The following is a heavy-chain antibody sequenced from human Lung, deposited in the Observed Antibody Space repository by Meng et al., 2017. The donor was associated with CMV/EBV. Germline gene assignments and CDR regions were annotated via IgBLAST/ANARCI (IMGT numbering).Heavy chain of an antibody. CDR1: GFTFSSYA. CDR3: AKASRGGWGGWFDP. J-gene: IGHJ5*02. CDR2: ISASGDST. Sequence: GEXXKISCAASGFTFSSYAMTWVRQAPGKGLEWVSQISASGDSTYYADSVKGRFTISRDNSKNTLYLQMNSLRAADTAIYYCAKASRGGWGGWFDPWGQGTXV. V-gene: IGHV3-23*01. D-gene: IGHD3-16*01.